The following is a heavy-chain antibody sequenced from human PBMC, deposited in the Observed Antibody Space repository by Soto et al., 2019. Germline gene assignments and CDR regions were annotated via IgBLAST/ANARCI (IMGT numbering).Heavy chain of an antibody. CDR1: GYTFTGYY. CDR3: ARDLGYGDSNDAFDI. D-gene: IGHD4-17*01. J-gene: IGHJ3*02. V-gene: IGHV1-2*04. Sequence: GASVKVSCKASGYTFTGYYMHWVRQAPGQGLEWMGWINPNSGGTNYAQKFQGWVTMTRDTSISTAYMELSRLRSDDTAVYYCARDLGYGDSNDAFDIWGQGTMVTVS. CDR2: INPNSGGT.